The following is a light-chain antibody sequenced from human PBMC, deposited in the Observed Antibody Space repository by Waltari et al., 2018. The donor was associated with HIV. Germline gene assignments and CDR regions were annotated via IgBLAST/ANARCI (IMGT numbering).Light chain of an antibody. V-gene: IGKV2-28*01. CDR1: QSLLHSNGINY. CDR3: MQALQTPYT. J-gene: IGKJ2*01. Sequence: EILMTQSPPSLPVTPGKPAYISCRSSQSLLHSNGINYLDWYLQKPGQSPQLLIYLGSNRASGVPDRFSGGGSGTDFTLKISRVEAEDLGGVYYCMQALQTPYTFGQGTKLELK. CDR2: LGS.